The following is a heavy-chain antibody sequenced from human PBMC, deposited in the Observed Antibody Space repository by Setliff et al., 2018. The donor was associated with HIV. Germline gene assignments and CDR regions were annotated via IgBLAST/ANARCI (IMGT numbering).Heavy chain of an antibody. CDR1: GFAFTDYI. Sequence: PGGSLRLSCAGSGFAFTDYIMHWVRQVPGKGLEWVSSISSSSSYIYYADSVKGRFTISRDNSKSTVDLQMTSLTAEDTAVYYCVKDGDYRNGDYDAFDIWGQGTMVTVSS. CDR2: ISSSSSYI. V-gene: IGHV3-21*01. D-gene: IGHD4-17*01. J-gene: IGHJ3*02. CDR3: VKDGDYRNGDYDAFDI.